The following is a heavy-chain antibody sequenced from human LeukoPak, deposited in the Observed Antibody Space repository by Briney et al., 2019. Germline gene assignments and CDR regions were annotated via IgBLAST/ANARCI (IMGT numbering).Heavy chain of an antibody. D-gene: IGHD2/OR15-2a*01. CDR1: GGSISSGSYY. V-gene: IGHV4-61*02. CDR3: AREPQYDFYYYYYMDV. CDR2: IYTSGST. Sequence: KASQTLSLTCTVSGGSISSGSYYWSWIRQPAGKGLEWIGRIYTSGSTNYNPSLKSRVTISVDTSKNQFSLKLSSVTAADTAVYYCAREPQYDFYYYYYMDVWGKGTTVTVSS. J-gene: IGHJ6*03.